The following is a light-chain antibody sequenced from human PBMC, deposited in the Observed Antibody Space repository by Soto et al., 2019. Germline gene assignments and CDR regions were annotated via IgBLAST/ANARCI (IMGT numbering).Light chain of an antibody. CDR3: CSYAGSSTWV. CDR1: SSDVGNYNL. J-gene: IGLJ3*02. Sequence: SALTQPASVSGSPGQSITISCTGTSSDVGNYNLVSWYQQHPGKVPKLIIYNFSKRPSGVSNRFSGSKSGNTASLTISGLQAEDEADYHCCSYAGSSTWVFGGGTKLTVL. V-gene: IGLV2-23*02. CDR2: NFS.